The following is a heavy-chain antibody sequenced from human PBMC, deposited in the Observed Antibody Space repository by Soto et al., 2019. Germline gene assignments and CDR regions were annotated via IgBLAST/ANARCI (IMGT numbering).Heavy chain of an antibody. V-gene: IGHV3-30-3*01. CDR2: ISYDGSSE. CDR3: ARSHSSSWHWFDP. CDR1: GFTFSYYF. J-gene: IGHJ5*02. D-gene: IGHD6-13*01. Sequence: PGGSLRLSCTASGFTFSYYFMHWVRQAPGKGLEWVAVISYDGSSESYAESVKGRFTISRDNSKNTLYLQMSSLRVEDTAVYYCARSHSSSWHWFDPWGQGTLVTVSS.